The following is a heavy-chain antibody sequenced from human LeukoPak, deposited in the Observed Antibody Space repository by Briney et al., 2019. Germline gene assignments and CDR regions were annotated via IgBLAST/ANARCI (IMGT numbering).Heavy chain of an antibody. Sequence: SETLSLTCTVSGGSIRSSSYYWGWIRQPPGKGLEWIGSIYYSGNTYYNPSLKSRVAISVDTSKNQFSLKLSSLTAADTAVYYCARASRGEQLAGLDYWGQGTLVTVSS. J-gene: IGHJ4*02. CDR2: IYYSGNT. V-gene: IGHV4-39*01. D-gene: IGHD6-6*01. CDR1: GGSIRSSSYY. CDR3: ARASRGEQLAGLDY.